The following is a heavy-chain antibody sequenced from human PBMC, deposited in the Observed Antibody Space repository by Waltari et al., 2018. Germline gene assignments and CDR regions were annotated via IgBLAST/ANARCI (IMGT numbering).Heavy chain of an antibody. J-gene: IGHJ5*02. CDR1: GGSISSYY. CDR3: ARGVLRYGPFDP. CDR2: IYYSGST. Sequence: QVQLQESGPGLVKPPETLSLTCTVSGGSISSYYWSWIRQPPGKGLEWIGYIYYSGSTNYNPSLKSRVTISVDTSKNQFSLKLSSVTAADTAVYYCARGVLRYGPFDPWGQGTLVTVSS. V-gene: IGHV4-59*01. D-gene: IGHD4-17*01.